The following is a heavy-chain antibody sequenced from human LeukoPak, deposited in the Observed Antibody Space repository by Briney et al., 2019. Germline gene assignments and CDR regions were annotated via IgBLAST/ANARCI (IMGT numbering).Heavy chain of an antibody. CDR3: AHYYGMDV. Sequence: PGGSLRLSCAASRFTSSSYEMNWVRQAPGKGLEWVSYISSSGSTIYYADSVKGRFTISRGNAKNSLYLQMNSLRAEDTAVYYCAHYYGMDVWGQGTTVTVSS. V-gene: IGHV3-48*03. CDR1: RFTSSSYE. CDR2: ISSSGSTI. J-gene: IGHJ6*02.